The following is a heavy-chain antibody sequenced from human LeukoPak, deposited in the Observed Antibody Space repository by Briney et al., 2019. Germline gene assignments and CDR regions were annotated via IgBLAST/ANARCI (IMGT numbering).Heavy chain of an antibody. V-gene: IGHV6-1*01. CDR2: TYYRSKWYN. CDR3: ARGSRSKARAFDI. D-gene: IGHD6-6*01. Sequence: SQTLSLTCAITGDSVSSNSAAWNCIRQSPSRGLECLGRTYYRSKWYNDYAVSVKSRITINPDTSKNQFSLQLNSVTPEDTAVYYCARGSRSKARAFDIWGQGTMVTVSS. CDR1: GDSVSSNSAA. J-gene: IGHJ3*02.